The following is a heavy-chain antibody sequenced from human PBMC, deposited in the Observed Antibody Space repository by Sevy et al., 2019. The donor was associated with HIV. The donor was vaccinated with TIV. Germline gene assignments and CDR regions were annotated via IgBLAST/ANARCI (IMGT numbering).Heavy chain of an antibody. Sequence: ASVKVSCKASGYTFTSYGISWVRQAPGQGLEWMGWISAYNGNTNYAQKLQGRVTMTTDTSTSTAYMELRSLRSDDTAVYYCARDSAYCSGGSCLNWFDPRGQGTLVTVSS. D-gene: IGHD2-15*01. CDR3: ARDSAYCSGGSCLNWFDP. CDR1: GYTFTSYG. V-gene: IGHV1-18*01. CDR2: ISAYNGNT. J-gene: IGHJ5*02.